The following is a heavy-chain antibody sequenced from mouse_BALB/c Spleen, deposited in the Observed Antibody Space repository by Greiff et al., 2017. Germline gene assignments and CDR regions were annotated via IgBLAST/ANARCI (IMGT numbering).Heavy chain of an antibody. Sequence: EVQLQHSGAELVKPGASVKLSCTASGFNIKDTYMHWVKQRPEQGLEWIGRIDPANGNTKYDPKFQGKATITADTSSNTAYLQLSSLTSEDTAVYYCARGRGLSYAMDYWGQGTSVTVSS. J-gene: IGHJ4*01. CDR1: GFNIKDTY. V-gene: IGHV14-3*02. CDR3: ARGRGLSYAMDY. D-gene: IGHD3-3*01. CDR2: IDPANGNT.